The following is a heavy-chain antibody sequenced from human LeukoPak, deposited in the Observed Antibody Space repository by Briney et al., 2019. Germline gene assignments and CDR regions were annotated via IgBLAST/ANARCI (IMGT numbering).Heavy chain of an antibody. CDR3: ARPGSNYYDSSGYYRY. D-gene: IGHD3-22*01. CDR2: IYPGDSDT. V-gene: IGHV5-51*01. J-gene: IGHJ4*02. Sequence: GESLKISCKGSGYSFTSYWIGWVRQMPGKGLEWMGIIYPGDSDTRYSPSFQGQVTISADKSISTAYLQWSSLKASDTAMYYCARPGSNYYDSSGYYRYWGKGTLVTVSS. CDR1: GYSFTSYW.